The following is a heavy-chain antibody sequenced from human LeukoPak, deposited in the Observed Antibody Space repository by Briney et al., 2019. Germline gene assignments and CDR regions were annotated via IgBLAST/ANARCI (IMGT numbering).Heavy chain of an antibody. J-gene: IGHJ4*02. CDR3: ARATYYYDSSGYFQLDY. CDR2: IIPIFGTA. V-gene: IGHV1-69*13. CDR1: GYTFTGYY. D-gene: IGHD3-22*01. Sequence: ASVKVSCKASGYTFTGYYMHWVRQAPGQGLEWMGGIIPIFGTANYAQKFQGRVTITADESTSTAYMELSSLRSEDTAVYYCARATYYYDSSGYFQLDYWGQGTLVTVSS.